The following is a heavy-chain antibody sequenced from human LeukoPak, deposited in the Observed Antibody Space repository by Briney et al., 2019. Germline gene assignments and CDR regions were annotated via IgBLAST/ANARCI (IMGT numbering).Heavy chain of an antibody. CDR1: GFPVSSNY. CDR2: IHSGGST. Sequence: GGSLRLSCAASGFPVSSNYMSWVRQAPGKGLEWVSVIHSGGSTNYADSVKGRFTISRDASKNTLYLQMNSLRAEDTAVYYCARDPYYYDSSGPSYFDYWGQGTLVTVSS. D-gene: IGHD3-22*01. J-gene: IGHJ4*02. CDR3: ARDPYYYDSSGPSYFDY. V-gene: IGHV3-53*01.